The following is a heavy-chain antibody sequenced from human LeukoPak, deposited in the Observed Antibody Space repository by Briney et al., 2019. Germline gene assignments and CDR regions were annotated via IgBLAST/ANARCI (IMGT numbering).Heavy chain of an antibody. D-gene: IGHD3-16*01. V-gene: IGHV4-59*01. Sequence: PSETLSLTCTVSGVSFSNDYWSWVRQAPGKGLEWIGYIYHNGRTNYSPSLRSRITMSIDTSQNQFSLKLSSVTAADTAVYYCARASEGIGYFDTWGRGILVTVSP. CDR3: ARASEGIGYFDT. J-gene: IGHJ4*02. CDR1: GVSFSNDY. CDR2: IYHNGRT.